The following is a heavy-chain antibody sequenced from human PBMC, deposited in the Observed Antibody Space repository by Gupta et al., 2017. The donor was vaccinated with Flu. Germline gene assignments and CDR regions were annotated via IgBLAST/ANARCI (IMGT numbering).Heavy chain of an antibody. D-gene: IGHD3-9*01. Sequence: EVQVVESGGDLVPPGGSLRLTCVASGFSLNVFEMNWVRQAPGKGLEWISYIVGNGEIMYYADSLKGRFTISRDNAKNSVYLQMNSLRVEDTAVDDCVPGGLRYFDYWGQGTLVTVSS. CDR3: VPGGLRYFDY. V-gene: IGHV3-48*03. J-gene: IGHJ4*02. CDR2: IVGNGEIM. CDR1: GFSLNVFE.